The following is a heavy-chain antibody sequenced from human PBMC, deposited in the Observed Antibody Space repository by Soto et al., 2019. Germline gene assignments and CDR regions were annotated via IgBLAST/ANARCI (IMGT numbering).Heavy chain of an antibody. D-gene: IGHD3-16*01. J-gene: IGHJ5*02. CDR1: GYSFISHA. Sequence: SVKVSCKASGYSFISHAITWVRQAPGQGLEWMGGIIPVFGTPSYAQKFQGRVTISADKSTNTSYLELRSLRSEDTAVYYCARVGSLSISRSWGAGLYPWG. CDR3: ARVGSLSISRSWGAGLYP. V-gene: IGHV1-69*06. CDR2: IIPVFGTP.